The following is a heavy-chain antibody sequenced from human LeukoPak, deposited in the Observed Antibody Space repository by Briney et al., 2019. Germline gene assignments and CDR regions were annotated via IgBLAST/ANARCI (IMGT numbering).Heavy chain of an antibody. CDR3: ARQNDFRLDY. J-gene: IGHJ4*02. V-gene: IGHV5-51*01. D-gene: IGHD3-3*01. Sequence: GESLKISCEGSGYIFSSYWIGWVRQMPGKGLEWMGIIYPGDSDTRYSPSLQGQVTISVDTSIGTAYLQWSSLKASDTAIYYCARQNDFRLDYWGQGTLVTVSS. CDR1: GYIFSSYW. CDR2: IYPGDSDT.